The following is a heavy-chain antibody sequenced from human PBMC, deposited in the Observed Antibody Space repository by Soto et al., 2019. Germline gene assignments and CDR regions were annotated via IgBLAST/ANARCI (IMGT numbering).Heavy chain of an antibody. CDR1: GGPMRGYY. Sequence: QVQLQESGPGLVKPSETLSLTCTISGGPMRGYYCSWFRQTPGQGLEWIGNMGYDGYTSYNTSLRSGLPISLKKSQGQCPPHLRSVTAADTALYYCARQGFGPLHGRVDVWGHGNTVIVS. D-gene: IGHD3-10*01. CDR3: ARQGFGPLHGRVDV. V-gene: IGHV4-59*08. J-gene: IGHJ6*02. CDR2: MGYDGYT.